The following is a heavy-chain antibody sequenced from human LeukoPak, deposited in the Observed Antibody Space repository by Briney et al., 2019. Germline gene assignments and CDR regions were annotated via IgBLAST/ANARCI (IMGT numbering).Heavy chain of an antibody. D-gene: IGHD6-13*01. CDR3: ARDHIAAAEFYYFDY. Sequence: GGSLRLSCAASGFTFISYAMHWVRQAPGKGLEWVAVISYDGSNKYYADSVKGRFTISRDNSKDTLYLQMNSLRAEDTAVYYCARDHIAAAEFYYFDYWGQGTLVTVSS. J-gene: IGHJ4*02. V-gene: IGHV3-30*04. CDR2: ISYDGSNK. CDR1: GFTFISYA.